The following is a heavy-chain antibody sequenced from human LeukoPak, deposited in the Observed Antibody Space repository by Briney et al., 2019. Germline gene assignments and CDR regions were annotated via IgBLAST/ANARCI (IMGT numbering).Heavy chain of an antibody. Sequence: SETLSLTCTVSGGSISSYYWSWIRQPPGKGLEWIGYIYYSGSTNYKPSLKSRVTISVDTSKNQFSLKLSSVTAADTAVYYCARGPRRSYYELTVDYWGQGTLVTVSS. D-gene: IGHD3-10*01. J-gene: IGHJ4*02. CDR2: IYYSGST. CDR1: GGSISSYY. CDR3: ARGPRRSYYELTVDY. V-gene: IGHV4-59*12.